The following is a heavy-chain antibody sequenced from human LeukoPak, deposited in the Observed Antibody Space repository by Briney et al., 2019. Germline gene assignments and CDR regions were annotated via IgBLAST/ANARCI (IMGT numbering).Heavy chain of an antibody. CDR1: DGSFSGYY. D-gene: IGHD2-15*01. J-gene: IGHJ5*02. V-gene: IGHV4-34*01. CDR2: INHSGST. Sequence: SETLSLTCAVYDGSFSGYYWSWIRQPPGKGLEWIGEINHSGSTNYNPSLKSRVTISVDTSKNQFSLKLSSVTAADTAVYYCARRGPLGYCSGGSCYKYNWFDPWGQGTLVTVSS. CDR3: ARRGPLGYCSGGSCYKYNWFDP.